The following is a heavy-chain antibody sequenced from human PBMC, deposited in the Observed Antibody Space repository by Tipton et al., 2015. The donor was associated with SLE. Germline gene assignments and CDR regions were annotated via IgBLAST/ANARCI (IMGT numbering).Heavy chain of an antibody. CDR3: AREVSITMVRGVIIRGCGIDY. J-gene: IGHJ4*02. Sequence: TLSLTCAVYGGSFSGYYWSWIRQPPGKGLEWIGEINHSGSTNYNPSLKSRVTISVDTSKNQFSLKLSSVTAADTAVYYCAREVSITMVRGVIIRGCGIDYWGQGTLVTVSS. D-gene: IGHD3-10*01. CDR2: INHSGST. V-gene: IGHV4-34*01. CDR1: GGSFSGYY.